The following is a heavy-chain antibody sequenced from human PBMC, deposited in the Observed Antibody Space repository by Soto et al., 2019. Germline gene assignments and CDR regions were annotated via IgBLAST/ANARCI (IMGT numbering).Heavy chain of an antibody. D-gene: IGHD6-13*01. CDR1: GFTFSSYG. J-gene: IGHJ4*02. V-gene: IGHV3-33*01. CDR2: IWYDGSNK. Sequence: GGSLRLSCAASGFTFSSYGMHWVRQAPGKGLEWVAVIWYDGSNKYYADSVKGRFTISRDNSKNTLYLQMNSLRAEDTAVYYCARAAAGTDNYFDYWGQATLVTVSS. CDR3: ARAAAGTDNYFDY.